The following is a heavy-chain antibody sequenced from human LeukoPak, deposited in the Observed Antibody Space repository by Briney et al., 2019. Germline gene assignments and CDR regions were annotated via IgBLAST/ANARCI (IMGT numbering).Heavy chain of an antibody. V-gene: IGHV3-11*04. CDR3: AREEGHIAAAASSDWFDP. J-gene: IGHJ5*02. CDR1: GFTFSDYY. Sequence: PGGSLRLSCAASGFTFSDYYMSWIRQAPGKGLEWVSYISSSGSTIYYADSVKGRFTISRDNAKNSLYLQMNSLRAEDTAVYYCAREEGHIAAAASSDWFDPWGQGTLVTVSS. D-gene: IGHD6-13*01. CDR2: ISSSGSTI.